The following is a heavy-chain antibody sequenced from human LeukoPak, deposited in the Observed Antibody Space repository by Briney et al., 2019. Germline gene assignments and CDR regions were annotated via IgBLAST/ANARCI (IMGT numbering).Heavy chain of an antibody. V-gene: IGHV3-23*01. Sequence: GGSLRLSCAASGFAFSSYAMSWVRQAPGKGLEWVSAISGSGGSTYYADSVKGRFTISRDNSKNTLYLQMNSLRAEDTAVYYCAKGLYCSSTSCPKAYNWFGPWGQGTLVTVSS. CDR3: AKGLYCSSTSCPKAYNWFGP. J-gene: IGHJ5*02. CDR2: ISGSGGST. D-gene: IGHD2-2*01. CDR1: GFAFSSYA.